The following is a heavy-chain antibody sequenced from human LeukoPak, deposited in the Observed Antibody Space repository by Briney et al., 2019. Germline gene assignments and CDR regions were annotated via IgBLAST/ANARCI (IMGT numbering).Heavy chain of an antibody. J-gene: IGHJ5*02. V-gene: IGHV3-30*02. D-gene: IGHD1-26*01. CDR3: AKDIIVGATSNWFDP. CDR1: GFTFSSYG. CDR2: IRYDGSNK. Sequence: PGGSLRLSCAASGFTFSSYGMHWVRRAPGKGLEWVAFIRYDGSNKYYADSVKGRFTISRDNSKNTLYLQMNSLRAEDTAVYYCAKDIIVGATSNWFDPWGQGTLVTVSS.